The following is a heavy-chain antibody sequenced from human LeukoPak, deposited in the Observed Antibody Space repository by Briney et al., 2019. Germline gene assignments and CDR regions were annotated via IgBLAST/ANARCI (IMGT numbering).Heavy chain of an antibody. D-gene: IGHD4-11*01. J-gene: IGHJ4*02. CDR3: ARDAYSNYVRPDYLDF. CDR1: GSYFTVNS. V-gene: IGHV3-48*04. Sequence: PRRCLRLSCKLSGSYFTVNSIHWVSQAARNWRGWISYMARDITAIDYANSGKGRCTVSRDNAKNSLSLQRSSVRADDTAVYYCARDAYSNYVRPDYLDFWGQGTLVSVSS. CDR2: MARDITAI.